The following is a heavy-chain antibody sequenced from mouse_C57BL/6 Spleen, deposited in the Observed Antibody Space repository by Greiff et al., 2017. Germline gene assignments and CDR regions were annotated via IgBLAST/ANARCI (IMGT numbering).Heavy chain of an antibody. CDR1: GYTFTDYE. CDR3: TRRYSNDC. J-gene: IGHJ2*01. D-gene: IGHD2-5*01. Sequence: VQLQESGAELVRPGASVTLSCKASGYTFTDYEMHWVKQTPVHGLEWIGAIDPETGGTAYNQKFKGKAILTAYKSSSTAYMELRSLTSEDSAVYYCTRRYSNDCWGQGTTLTVSS. V-gene: IGHV1-15*01. CDR2: IDPETGGT.